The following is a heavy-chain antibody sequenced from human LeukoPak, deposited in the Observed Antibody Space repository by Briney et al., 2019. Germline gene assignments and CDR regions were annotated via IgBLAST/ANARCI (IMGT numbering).Heavy chain of an antibody. CDR1: GYTFTGYY. CDR3: ARAFQRGRRSNQRGYGMDV. CDR2: INPNSGGT. Sequence: ASVKVSCKASGYTFTGYYMHWVRQAPGQGLEWMGRINPNSGGTNYAQKFQGRVTMTRDTSISTAYMELSRLRSDDTAVYYCARAFQRGRRSNQRGYGMDVWGQGTTVTVSS. J-gene: IGHJ6*02. D-gene: IGHD4-11*01. V-gene: IGHV1-2*06.